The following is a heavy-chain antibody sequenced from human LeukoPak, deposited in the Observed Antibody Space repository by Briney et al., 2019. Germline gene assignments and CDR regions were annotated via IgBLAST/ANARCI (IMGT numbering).Heavy chain of an antibody. J-gene: IGHJ4*02. CDR1: GGSISSGGYS. D-gene: IGHD5-12*01. CDR3: ARGPSVAAHLDY. Sequence: SQTLSLTCTVSGGSISSGGYSWRWIRQHPGKGLEWIGYIYYSGTTYYNPSLRSRVTISVDTSKDQFSLRLSSVTAADTAVYYCARGPSVAAHLDYWGQGTLVTVSS. CDR2: IYYSGTT. V-gene: IGHV4-31*03.